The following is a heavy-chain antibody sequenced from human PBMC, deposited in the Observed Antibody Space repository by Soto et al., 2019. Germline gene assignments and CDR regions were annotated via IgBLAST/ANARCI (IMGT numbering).Heavy chain of an antibody. V-gene: IGHV3-53*01. D-gene: IGHD3-22*01. CDR3: ARNRVESGYPEYFQH. Sequence: EVQLVESGGGLIQPGGSLRLSCAASGFTVSSNYMSWVRQAPGKGLEWVSVIYSGGSTYYADSVKGRFTISRDNSKNTMYLQTTSLRAEDTVVYYCARNRVESGYPEYFQHWGQGTVVTVSS. J-gene: IGHJ1*01. CDR2: IYSGGST. CDR1: GFTVSSNY.